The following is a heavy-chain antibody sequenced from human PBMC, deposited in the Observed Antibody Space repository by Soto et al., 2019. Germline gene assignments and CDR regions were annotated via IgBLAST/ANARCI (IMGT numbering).Heavy chain of an antibody. Sequence: PGGSLRLSCAASGFTFSSYAMIWVRQAPGKGLEWVSGISGTGASTFYADSVKGRFTISRDNSKNTLYLQMNSLRAEDTALYYCAKDSDFWSGYYSALDYWGQGTLVTVPS. CDR1: GFTFSSYA. D-gene: IGHD3-3*01. CDR2: ISGTGAST. V-gene: IGHV3-23*01. CDR3: AKDSDFWSGYYSALDY. J-gene: IGHJ4*02.